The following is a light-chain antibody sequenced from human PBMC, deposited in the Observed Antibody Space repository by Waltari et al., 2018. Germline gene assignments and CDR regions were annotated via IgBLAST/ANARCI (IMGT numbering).Light chain of an antibody. CDR3: QQYYSSPFT. Sequence: DIQMTQSPSSLSASVGDRVTITCQASHDISNYLNWYQQKPGKAPKLLIYDASNLETGVPSRFSGSGSGTDFTLTISSLQAEDVAVYYCQQYYSSPFTFGPGTKLEIK. CDR1: HDISNY. CDR2: DAS. V-gene: IGKV1-33*01. J-gene: IGKJ3*01.